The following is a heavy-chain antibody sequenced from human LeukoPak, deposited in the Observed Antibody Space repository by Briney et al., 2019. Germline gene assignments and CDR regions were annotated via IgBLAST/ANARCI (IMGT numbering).Heavy chain of an antibody. V-gene: IGHV3-53*01. CDR1: GFTVSSNY. Sequence: GGSLRLSCAVSGFTVSSNYMSWVRQAPGKGLEWVSVIYSGGSTYYADSVKGRFTISGDNSKNTLYLQMNSLRAEDTAMYFCARETPYSSSWTDFDYWGQGTLVTVSS. J-gene: IGHJ4*02. D-gene: IGHD6-13*01. CDR3: ARETPYSSSWTDFDY. CDR2: IYSGGST.